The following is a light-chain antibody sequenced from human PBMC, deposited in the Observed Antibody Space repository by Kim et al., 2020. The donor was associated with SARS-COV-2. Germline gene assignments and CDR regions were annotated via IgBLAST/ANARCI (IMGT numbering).Light chain of an antibody. V-gene: IGKV3-15*01. CDR3: QQYNDWPPTYT. CDR2: RAS. Sequence: SPGKRVTPSCRASQRSGSNFAWYQHSPGQAPRLRIYRASTRATGVPARFTGSGSGTEFTLTISSLQCEDFAVYYCQQYNDWPPTYTFGQGTKLEI. CDR1: QRSGSN. J-gene: IGKJ2*01.